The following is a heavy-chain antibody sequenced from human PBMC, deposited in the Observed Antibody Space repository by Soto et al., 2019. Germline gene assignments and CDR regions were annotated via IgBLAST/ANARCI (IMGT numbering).Heavy chain of an antibody. V-gene: IGHV4-39*01. D-gene: IGHD5-12*01. J-gene: IGHJ5*02. CDR3: ARNSPDSGYDVGTWFDP. CDR1: GGSISSSSYY. Sequence: SETLSLTCTVSGGSISSSSYYWGRIRQPPGKGLEWMGSIYYSGSTYYNPSLKSRVTISVDTSKNQFSLKLSSVTAADTAVYYCARNSPDSGYDVGTWFDPWGQGTLVTVSS. CDR2: IYYSGST.